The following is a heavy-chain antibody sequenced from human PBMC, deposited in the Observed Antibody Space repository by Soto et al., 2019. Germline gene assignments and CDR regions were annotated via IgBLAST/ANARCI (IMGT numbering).Heavy chain of an antibody. CDR2: ISTTGRYT. D-gene: IGHD3-10*01. Sequence: QVQLVESGGDLVRPGGSLRLSCAASGFTLSDYYMTWIRQAPGKGLEWVSYISTTGRYTNYADSVKGRFTISRDNARNSLSLQMTSLRVEDTAVYYCARVGGELLYQYFFEYWGQGSLVSVSP. CDR1: GFTLSDYY. J-gene: IGHJ4*02. V-gene: IGHV3-11*06. CDR3: ARVGGELLYQYFFEY.